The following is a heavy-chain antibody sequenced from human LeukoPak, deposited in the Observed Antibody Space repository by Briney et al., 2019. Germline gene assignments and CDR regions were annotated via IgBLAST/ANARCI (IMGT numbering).Heavy chain of an antibody. CDR3: ARLGYCSSTSCLNYYYYYYMDV. D-gene: IGHD2-2*01. CDR1: GGSFSGYY. Sequence: PSETLSLTCAVYGGSFSGYYWSWIRQPPGKGLEWIGEINHSGSTNYNPYLKSRVTISVDTSKNQFSLKLSSVTAADTAVYYCARLGYCSSTSCLNYYYYYYMDVWGKGSTVTVSS. V-gene: IGHV4-34*01. CDR2: INHSGST. J-gene: IGHJ6*03.